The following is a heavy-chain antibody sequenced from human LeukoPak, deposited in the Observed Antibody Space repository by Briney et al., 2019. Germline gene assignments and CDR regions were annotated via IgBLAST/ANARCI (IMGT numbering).Heavy chain of an antibody. CDR2: IYSGGST. CDR3: ARDGFYYDSSGPFDY. Sequence: PGGSLRLSCAASVFTVSSNYMSWVRQAPGKGLEWVSVIYSGGSTYYADSVKGRFTISRDNSKNTLYLQMNSLRAEDTAVYYCARDGFYYDSSGPFDYWGQGTLVTVSS. V-gene: IGHV3-53*01. J-gene: IGHJ4*02. CDR1: VFTVSSNY. D-gene: IGHD3-22*01.